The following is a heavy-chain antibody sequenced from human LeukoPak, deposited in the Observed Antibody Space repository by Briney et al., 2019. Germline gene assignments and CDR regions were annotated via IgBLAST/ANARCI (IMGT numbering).Heavy chain of an antibody. D-gene: IGHD1-14*01. Sequence: SETLSLTCTVSGGSISSSTDYWGWIRQPPGKGLEWIANIYYSGSTYYNPSVKSRVTISVDTSKNQFSLKLSSVTAADTAVYYCAGLIRPGWFDPWGQGTLVTVSS. CDR1: GGSISSSTDY. J-gene: IGHJ5*02. CDR3: AGLIRPGWFDP. V-gene: IGHV4-39*01. CDR2: IYYSGST.